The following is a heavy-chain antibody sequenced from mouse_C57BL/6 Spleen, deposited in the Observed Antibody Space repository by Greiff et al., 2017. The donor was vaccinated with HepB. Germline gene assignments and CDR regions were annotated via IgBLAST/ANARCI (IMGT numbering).Heavy chain of an antibody. V-gene: IGHV1-82*01. Sequence: QVQLQQSGPELVKPGASVKISCKASGYAFSSSWMNWVKQRPGKGLEWIGRIYPGDGDTNYNGKFKGKATLTADKSSSTAYMQLSSLTSEDSAVYFCARESLLYYAMDYWGQGTSVTVSS. CDR2: IYPGDGDT. CDR3: ARESLLYYAMDY. J-gene: IGHJ4*01. D-gene: IGHD1-1*01. CDR1: GYAFSSSW.